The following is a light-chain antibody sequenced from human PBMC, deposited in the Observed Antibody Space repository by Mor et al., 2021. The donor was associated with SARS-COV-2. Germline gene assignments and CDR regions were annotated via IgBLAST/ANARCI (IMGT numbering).Light chain of an antibody. J-gene: IGKJ1*01. CDR2: GAS. CDR3: QQYGSSPQT. V-gene: IGKV3-20*01. CDR1: QSVSSKC. Sequence: TLSLSPGERATLSCRASQSVSSKCLAWYQQKPGQAPRLLIYGASSRATGIPDRFSGSGFGTDFTLTISRLEPEDFAVYYCQQYGSSPQTFGQG.